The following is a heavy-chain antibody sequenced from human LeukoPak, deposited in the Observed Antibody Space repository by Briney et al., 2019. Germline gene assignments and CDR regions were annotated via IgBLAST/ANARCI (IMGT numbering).Heavy chain of an antibody. CDR2: IYYSGST. V-gene: IGHV4-39*07. CDR1: GGSISSSSYY. D-gene: IGHD3-22*01. CDR3: ARSLNYYDSSGYLDY. Sequence: SETLSLTCTVSGGSISSSSYYWGWIRQPPGKGLEWIGSIYYSGSTYYNPSLKSRATISVDTSKNQFSLKLSSVTAADTAVYYCARSLNYYDSSGYLDYWGQGTLVTVSS. J-gene: IGHJ4*02.